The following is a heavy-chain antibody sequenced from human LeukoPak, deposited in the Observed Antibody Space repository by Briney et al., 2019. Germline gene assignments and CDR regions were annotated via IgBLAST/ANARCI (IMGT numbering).Heavy chain of an antibody. Sequence: SETLSLTCTVSGVSISSSYYWGWIRQPPGKGLEWIGSISYSGSTYYNPSLKSRVTISVDTSKNQFSLKLSSVTAADTAVYYCARLLGEDYWGQGTLVTVSS. CDR1: GVSISSSYY. V-gene: IGHV4-39*01. CDR2: ISYSGST. J-gene: IGHJ4*02. CDR3: ARLLGEDY. D-gene: IGHD3-16*01.